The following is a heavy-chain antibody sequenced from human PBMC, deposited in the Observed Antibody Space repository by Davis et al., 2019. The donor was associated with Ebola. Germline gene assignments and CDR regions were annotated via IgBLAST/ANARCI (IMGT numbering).Heavy chain of an antibody. D-gene: IGHD3-10*01. CDR3: AKGEWFGDGPIDY. Sequence: PGGSLRLSCAASGFTFDDYAMHWVRQAPGKGLEWVSGISWNSGSIGYADSVKGRFTISRDNAKNSLYLQMNSLRAEDTAVYYCAKGEWFGDGPIDYWGQGTLVTVSS. CDR2: ISWNSGSI. CDR1: GFTFDDYA. J-gene: IGHJ4*02. V-gene: IGHV3-9*01.